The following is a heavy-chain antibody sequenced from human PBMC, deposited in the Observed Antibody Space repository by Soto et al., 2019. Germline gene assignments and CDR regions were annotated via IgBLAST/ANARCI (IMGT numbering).Heavy chain of an antibody. CDR2: ISGSGGST. D-gene: IGHD1-26*01. Sequence: GGSLRLSCAASGFTFSSYAMSWVRQAPGKGLEWVSAISGSGGSTYYADSVKGRFTISRDNSKNTLYLQMNSLRAEDTAVYYCAKVNIPWWELPPFDYWGQGTLVTVSS. CDR1: GFTFSSYA. V-gene: IGHV3-23*01. CDR3: AKVNIPWWELPPFDY. J-gene: IGHJ4*02.